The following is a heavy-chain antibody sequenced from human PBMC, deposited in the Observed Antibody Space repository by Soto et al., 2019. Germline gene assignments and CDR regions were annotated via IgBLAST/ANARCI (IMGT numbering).Heavy chain of an antibody. D-gene: IGHD3-10*01. CDR3: ARHFPTMVRGYNGMDV. J-gene: IGHJ6*02. Sequence: QVQLVQSGAEVKKPGASVKVSCKASGYTFTSYDINWVRQATGQGLEWMGWMNPNSGNTGYAQKFQGRVTMTRNTSISTAYMELSSLRSEDTVVYYCARHFPTMVRGYNGMDVWGQGTTVTVSS. CDR1: GYTFTSYD. CDR2: MNPNSGNT. V-gene: IGHV1-8*01.